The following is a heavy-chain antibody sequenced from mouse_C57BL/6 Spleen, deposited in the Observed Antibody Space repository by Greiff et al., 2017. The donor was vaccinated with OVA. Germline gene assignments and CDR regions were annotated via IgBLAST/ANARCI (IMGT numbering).Heavy chain of an antibody. V-gene: IGHV1-59*01. CDR2: IDPSDSYT. CDR3: AQLGNFDY. J-gene: IGHJ2*01. Sequence: QVQLQQPGAELVRPGTSVKLSCKASGYTFTSYWMHWVKQRPGQGLEWIGVIDPSDSYTNYNQKFKGKATLTVDTSSSTAYMQLSSLTAEDAAVYYSAQLGNFDYWGQGTTLTVSS. CDR1: GYTFTSYW. D-gene: IGHD4-1*02.